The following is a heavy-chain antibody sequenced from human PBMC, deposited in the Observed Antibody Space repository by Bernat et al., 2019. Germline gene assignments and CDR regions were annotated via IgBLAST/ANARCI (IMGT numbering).Heavy chain of an antibody. J-gene: IGHJ4*02. D-gene: IGHD4-23*01. V-gene: IGHV4-59*01. CDR1: GGSISSYY. CDR3: AREDDYCGSTFDY. CDR2: IYYSGST. Sequence: QVQLQESGPGLVKPSETLSLTCTVSGGSISSYYWSWIRQPPGKGLEWIGYIYYSGSTNYNPSLKSRVTISVDTSKNQSSLKLSSVTAADTAVYYCAREDDYCGSTFDYWGQGTLVTVSS.